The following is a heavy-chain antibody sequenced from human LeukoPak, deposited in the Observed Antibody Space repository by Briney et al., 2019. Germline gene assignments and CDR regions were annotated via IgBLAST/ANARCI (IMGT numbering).Heavy chain of an antibody. V-gene: IGHV3-30*03. CDR1: GFTFSSYG. J-gene: IGHJ3*02. Sequence: QPGRSLRLSCAASGFTFSSYGMHWVRQAPGKGLEWVAVISYDGSNKYYADSVKGRFTISRDNSKNTLYLQMNSLRAEDTAVYYCARDSISHAFDIWGQGTMVTVSS. CDR2: ISYDGSNK. CDR3: ARDSISHAFDI.